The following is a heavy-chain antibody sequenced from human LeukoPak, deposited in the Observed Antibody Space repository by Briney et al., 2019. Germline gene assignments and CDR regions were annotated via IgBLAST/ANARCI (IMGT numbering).Heavy chain of an antibody. Sequence: GGSLRLSCATSGFTFSAFGMNWFRQAPGKGLEGVSTITKSGDSTYYVDSVKGRFTISRDNSKNTLYPQMNSLRAEDTAKYYCTKDYCGKFCSAVWGQGTTVTVSS. V-gene: IGHV3-23*01. J-gene: IGHJ6*02. CDR3: TKDYCGKFCSAV. CDR1: GFTFSAFG. CDR2: ITKSGDST. D-gene: IGHD3-9*01.